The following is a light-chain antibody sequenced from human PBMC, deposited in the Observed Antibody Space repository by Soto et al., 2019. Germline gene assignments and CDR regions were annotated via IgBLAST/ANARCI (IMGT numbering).Light chain of an antibody. CDR1: SSDVGGYNY. J-gene: IGLJ2*01. CDR3: SSFTISSTLVV. CDR2: EVS. V-gene: IGLV2-14*01. Sequence: QSVLTQPASVSGSPGQSIAISCTTTSSDVGGYNYVSWYQHHPGKAPKLMIYEVSNRPSGVSNRFSGSQSGNTASLTISGLQAEDEAVYYCSSFTISSTLVVFGGGTQLTVL.